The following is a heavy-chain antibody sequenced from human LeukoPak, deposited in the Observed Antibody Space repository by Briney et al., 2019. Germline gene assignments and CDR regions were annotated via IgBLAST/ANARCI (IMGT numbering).Heavy chain of an antibody. J-gene: IGHJ4*02. CDR1: GYTFTSYG. Sequence: ASVKVSCKASGYTFTSYGISWVRQAPGQGLEWMGWISAYNGNTNYAQKLQGRVTMTTDTSTSTAYMELRSLRSDDTAVYYCARVAYCSGGSCYPEGRTSSDYWGQGTLVTVSS. V-gene: IGHV1-18*01. CDR2: ISAYNGNT. D-gene: IGHD2-15*01. CDR3: ARVAYCSGGSCYPEGRTSSDY.